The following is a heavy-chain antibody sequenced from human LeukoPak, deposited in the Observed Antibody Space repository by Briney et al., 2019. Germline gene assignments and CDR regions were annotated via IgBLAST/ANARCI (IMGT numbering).Heavy chain of an antibody. Sequence: SETLSLTCTVSGGSISPYWWSWIRQPPGKGLEWIGYVFYTGNTNYNPSLKSRVTISVDTSKNQFSLKLDSVTAADTAVFYCARHYYDSSGYDAFDIWGQGTMVTVSS. J-gene: IGHJ3*02. CDR1: GGSISPYW. D-gene: IGHD3-22*01. V-gene: IGHV4-59*01. CDR2: VFYTGNT. CDR3: ARHYYDSSGYDAFDI.